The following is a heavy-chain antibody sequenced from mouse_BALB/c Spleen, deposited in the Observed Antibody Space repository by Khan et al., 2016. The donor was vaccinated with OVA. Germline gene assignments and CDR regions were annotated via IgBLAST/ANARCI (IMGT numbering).Heavy chain of an antibody. V-gene: IGHV5-6-4*01. D-gene: IGHD2-1*01. CDR3: TSDGNYAYWYFDV. J-gene: IGHJ1*01. Sequence: EVELVESGGDLVKPGGSLKLSCAASGFTFSSYTMSWVRQTPEKRLEWVATISSGGSYTYYPDSVKGRFTISRDNAKNTLYLQMSSLKSEDTAMYYCTSDGNYAYWYFDVWGAGTTVTVSS. CDR2: ISSGGSYT. CDR1: GFTFSSYT.